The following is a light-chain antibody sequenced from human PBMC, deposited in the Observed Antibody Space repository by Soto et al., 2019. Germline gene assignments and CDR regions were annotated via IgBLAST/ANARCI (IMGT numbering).Light chain of an antibody. CDR1: QSVSSN. CDR2: GAS. Sequence: EIGMTKSPATLSVSPGERATLSCRASQSVSSNLAWYQQKPGQAPRLLIYGASTRATGIPARLSGSGSGTEFTLTISSLQSEDFAVYYCQQYNNWPVTFGQGTKVDI. V-gene: IGKV3-15*01. J-gene: IGKJ1*01. CDR3: QQYNNWPVT.